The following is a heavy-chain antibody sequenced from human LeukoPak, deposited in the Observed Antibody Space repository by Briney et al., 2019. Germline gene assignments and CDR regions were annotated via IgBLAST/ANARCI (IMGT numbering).Heavy chain of an antibody. D-gene: IGHD5-24*01. Sequence: PGGSLRLSCAASGFTFRSYWMSWVRQAPGKGLEWVATINQDVSQIKYVDSVKGRFTISRDNAKNSLYLQMNSLRAEDTAVYYCARDRRYGDGYNFGGQGTLVTVSS. CDR1: GFTFRSYW. CDR2: INQDVSQI. CDR3: ARDRRYGDGYNF. J-gene: IGHJ4*02. V-gene: IGHV3-7*03.